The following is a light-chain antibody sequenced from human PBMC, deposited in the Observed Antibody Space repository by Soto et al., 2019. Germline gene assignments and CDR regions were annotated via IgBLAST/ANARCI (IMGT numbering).Light chain of an antibody. Sequence: QSVLTQPPSASGTPGQRVTISCSGSTSNIGSNGVNWYRQLPGTAPKLLIYSSNERPSGVPDRFSGSKSGTSASLAISGLQSEDEADYYCAAWDDRLNGYVFGTGTEVTDL. CDR1: TSNIGSNG. J-gene: IGLJ1*01. CDR2: SSN. CDR3: AAWDDRLNGYV. V-gene: IGLV1-44*01.